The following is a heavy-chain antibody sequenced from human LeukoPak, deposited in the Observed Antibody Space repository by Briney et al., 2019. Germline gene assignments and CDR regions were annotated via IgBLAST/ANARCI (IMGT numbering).Heavy chain of an antibody. Sequence: ASVKVSCKASGYTFTTYGFNWVRQAPGQGLEWMGWSSAHNSDTNYAQNLQGRVTMTTDTSTSTAYMELRSLRSDDTAMYYCARVECSSTTCYDDYWGQGTLVIVSS. V-gene: IGHV1-18*01. CDR3: ARVECSSTTCYDDY. J-gene: IGHJ4*02. D-gene: IGHD2-2*01. CDR2: SSAHNSDT. CDR1: GYTFTTYG.